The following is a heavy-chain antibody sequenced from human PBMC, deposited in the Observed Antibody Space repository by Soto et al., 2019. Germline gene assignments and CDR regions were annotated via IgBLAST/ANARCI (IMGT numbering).Heavy chain of an antibody. CDR1: GGSISSSSYY. J-gene: IGHJ4*02. Sequence: SETLSHTCTVSGGSISSSSYYWGWIRQPPGKGLEWIGSIYYSGSTYYNPSLKSRVTISVDTSKNQFSLKLSSVTAADTAVYYCASGHPAVVVAEEYYFDYWGQGTLVTVSS. CDR3: ASGHPAVVVAEEYYFDY. CDR2: IYYSGST. D-gene: IGHD2-15*01. V-gene: IGHV4-39*01.